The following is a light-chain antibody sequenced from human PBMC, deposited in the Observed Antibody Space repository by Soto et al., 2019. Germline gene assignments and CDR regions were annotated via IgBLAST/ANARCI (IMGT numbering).Light chain of an antibody. CDR1: SSDVGSYNL. V-gene: IGLV2-14*02. CDR3: SSYTSSSTLV. J-gene: IGLJ1*01. CDR2: EGS. Sequence: QSALTQPASVSGSPGQSITISCTGTSSDVGSYNLVSWYQQHPGKAPKLMIYEGSKRPSGVSNRFSGSKSGNTASLTISGLQAEDEADYYGSSYTSSSTLVFGTGTKVTVL.